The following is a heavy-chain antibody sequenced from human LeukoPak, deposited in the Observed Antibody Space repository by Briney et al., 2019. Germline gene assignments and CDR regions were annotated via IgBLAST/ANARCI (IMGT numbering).Heavy chain of an antibody. CDR1: GYTFTSHY. V-gene: IGHV1-46*01. CDR3: ARMDMDIAMVTNYLDH. Sequence: ASVKVSCKASGYTFTSHYMHWVRQAPGQGLEWRGVIHPSGSSTNYAQKFQGRVTMTKDTSTSTVYIELNSLRSEDTAVYYCARMDMDIAMVTNYLDHWGQGTLVTVSS. D-gene: IGHD5-18*01. CDR2: IHPSGSST. J-gene: IGHJ4*02.